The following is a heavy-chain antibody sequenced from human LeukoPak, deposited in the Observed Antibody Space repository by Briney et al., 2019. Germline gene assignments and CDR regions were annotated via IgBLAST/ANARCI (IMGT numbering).Heavy chain of an antibody. D-gene: IGHD3-9*01. CDR1: GGSISSGSYY. CDR3: ARQYSDILTGYHRGELYWYFDL. Sequence: SETLSLTCTVSGGSISSGSYYWSWIRQPAGKGLEWIGRIYSSGSTNYNPSLKSRFTISLDTSKNQFSLKLSSVPAADTAVYYCARQYSDILTGYHRGELYWYFDLWGRGTLVTVSS. CDR2: IYSSGST. J-gene: IGHJ2*01. V-gene: IGHV4-61*02.